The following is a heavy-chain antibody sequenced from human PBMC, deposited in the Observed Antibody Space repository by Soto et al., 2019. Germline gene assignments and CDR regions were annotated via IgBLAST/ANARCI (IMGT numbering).Heavy chain of an antibody. Sequence: ASVKVACKASGYTFTTYGIRLVLQAPGQGLKWMGWISAYPRNTNYAQQPQGRVPMTTDTSTSTGYMELRSMRSEDTAVYYCARDRSYYSDYWG. CDR1: GYTFTTYG. CDR3: ARDRSYYSDY. J-gene: IGHJ4*01. V-gene: IGHV1-18*01. D-gene: IGHD3-10*01. CDR2: ISAYPRNT.